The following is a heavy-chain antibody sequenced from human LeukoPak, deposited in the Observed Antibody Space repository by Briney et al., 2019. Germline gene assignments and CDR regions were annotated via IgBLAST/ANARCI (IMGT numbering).Heavy chain of an antibody. Sequence: PSETLSLTCSVSGGSISSCTYSWGWIRQPPGKGLEWVSSIFPSGGEIHYADSVRGRFTISRDNSKSTLSLQMNSLRAEDTAIYYCATYRQVLLPFESWGQGTLVTVSS. CDR1: GGSISSCTYS. CDR2: IFPSGGEI. V-gene: IGHV3-23*01. D-gene: IGHD2-8*02. CDR3: ATYRQVLLPFES. J-gene: IGHJ4*02.